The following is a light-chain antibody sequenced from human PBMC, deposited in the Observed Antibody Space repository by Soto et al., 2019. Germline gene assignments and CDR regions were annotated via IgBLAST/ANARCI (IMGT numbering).Light chain of an antibody. CDR1: SSDVGGYNY. J-gene: IGLJ1*01. CDR2: AVN. CDR3: SSYAGTSYIV. Sequence: QSALTQPPSASGSLGQSVTISCTGTSSDVGGYNYVSWYQQLPGKAPKLIIYAVNKWSSGVPDRFSGSKSGNTASLTVSGLQAEDEADYYCSSYAGTSYIVFGSGTKVTVL. V-gene: IGLV2-8*01.